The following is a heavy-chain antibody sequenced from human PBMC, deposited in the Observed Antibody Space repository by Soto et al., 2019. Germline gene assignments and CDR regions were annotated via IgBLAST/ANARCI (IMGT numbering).Heavy chain of an antibody. CDR3: ARTYYYGSGSYYGY. V-gene: IGHV4-34*01. CDR2: INHSGST. CDR1: GGSFSGYY. Sequence: SETLSLTCAVYGGSFSGYYWSWIRQPPGKGLEWIGEINHSGSTNYNPSLKSRVTISVDTSKNQFSLKLSSVTAADTAVYYCARTYYYGSGSYYGYWGQGTLVTVSS. D-gene: IGHD3-10*01. J-gene: IGHJ4*02.